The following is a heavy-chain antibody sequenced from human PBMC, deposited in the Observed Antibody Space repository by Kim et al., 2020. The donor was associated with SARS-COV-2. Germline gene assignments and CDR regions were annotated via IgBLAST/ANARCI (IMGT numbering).Heavy chain of an antibody. CDR2: IDPSDSYT. V-gene: IGHV5-10-1*01. CDR3: ARHLDTAMVFPPFYYYYGMDV. J-gene: IGHJ6*02. CDR1: GYSFTSYW. Sequence: GESLKISCKGSGYSFTSYWISWVRQMPGKGLEWMGRIDPSDSYTNYSPSFQGHVTISADKSISTAYLQWSSLKASDTAMYYCARHLDTAMVFPPFYYYYGMDVWGQGTTVTVSS. D-gene: IGHD5-18*01.